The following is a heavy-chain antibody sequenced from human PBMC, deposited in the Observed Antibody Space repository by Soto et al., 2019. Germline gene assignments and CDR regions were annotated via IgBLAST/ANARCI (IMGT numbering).Heavy chain of an antibody. V-gene: IGHV4-34*01. D-gene: IGHD6-13*01. CDR1: GGSFSGYY. CDR3: ARDFGYSSSWYVAVESYYYYGMDV. Sequence: SETLSLTCAVYGGSFSGYYWSWIRQPPGKGLEWIGEINHSGSTNYNPSLKSRVTISVDTSKNHFSLKLSSVTAADTAVYYCARDFGYSSSWYVAVESYYYYGMDVWGQGTTVTVSS. CDR2: INHSGST. J-gene: IGHJ6*02.